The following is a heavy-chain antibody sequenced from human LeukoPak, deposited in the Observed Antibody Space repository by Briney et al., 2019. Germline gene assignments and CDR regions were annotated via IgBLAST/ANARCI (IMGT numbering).Heavy chain of an antibody. Sequence: ASVKVSCKASGYAFTGYYIHWVRQAPGQGLEWMGRINCNGGGTSYAQKFQGRVTITRDMSTTTAYMELSSLRSEDTAVYYCAAVGWEYSSSPLPMDVWGQGTTVTVSS. V-gene: IGHV1-2*06. CDR3: AAVGWEYSSSPLPMDV. D-gene: IGHD6-6*01. CDR1: GYAFTGYY. J-gene: IGHJ6*02. CDR2: INCNGGGT.